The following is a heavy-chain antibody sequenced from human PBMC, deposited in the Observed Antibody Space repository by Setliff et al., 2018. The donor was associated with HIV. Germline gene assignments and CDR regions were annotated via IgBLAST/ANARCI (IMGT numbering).Heavy chain of an antibody. CDR1: GYSFTVYY. J-gene: IGHJ5*02. Sequence: ASVKVSCKASGYSFTVYYMHWVRQAPGQGLEWMGWINPNSGGTNYARKFQGRVTITADGSTSTAYMELSSLRFEDTATYYCARDQANGYEKVWFSWIDPWGQGTLVTVSS. D-gene: IGHD5-12*01. CDR2: INPNSGGT. CDR3: ARDQANGYEKVWFSWIDP. V-gene: IGHV1-2*02.